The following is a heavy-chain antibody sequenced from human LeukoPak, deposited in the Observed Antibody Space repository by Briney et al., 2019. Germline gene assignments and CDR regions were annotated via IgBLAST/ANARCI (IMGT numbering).Heavy chain of an antibody. CDR2: IYYSGST. D-gene: IGHD3-10*01. V-gene: IGHV4-39*01. CDR3: ARHTSNPRLTIDY. CDR1: GGSISSSSYY. J-gene: IGHJ4*02. Sequence: PSETLSLTCTVSGGSISSSSYYWGWIRQPPGKGLEWIGSIYYSGSTYYNPSLKSRVTISVDTSKNQFSLKLSSVTAADTAVYYCARHTSNPRLTIDYWGQGTLVTVSS.